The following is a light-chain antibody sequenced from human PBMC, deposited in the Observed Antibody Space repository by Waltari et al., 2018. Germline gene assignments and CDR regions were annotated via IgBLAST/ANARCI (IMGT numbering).Light chain of an antibody. CDR2: EVN. CDR3: CSCTSSYTAV. CDR1: SSSVGCYNL. J-gene: IGLJ2*01. Sequence: QSALTQPAPVSGSPGQSLTLSCTETSSSVGCYNLVPGYQYHPVKAPQLMIYEVNNRPSGVSNRFSGSKSGNTASLTFSGLQAEDEADYYCCSCTSSYTAVFGGGTRLTVL. V-gene: IGLV2-23*02.